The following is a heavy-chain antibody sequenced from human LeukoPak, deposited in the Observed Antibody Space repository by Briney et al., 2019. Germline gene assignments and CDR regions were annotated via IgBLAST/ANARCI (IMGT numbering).Heavy chain of an antibody. D-gene: IGHD3-10*01. Sequence: TGGSLRLSCAASGFTFSSYSMNWVRQAPGKGLEWVSSISSSSSYIYYADSVKGRFTISRDNAKNSLYLQMNSLRAEDTAVYYCAREDYYGSGRPWYFDLWGRGTLVTVSS. CDR2: ISSSSSYI. J-gene: IGHJ2*01. CDR3: AREDYYGSGRPWYFDL. CDR1: GFTFSSYS. V-gene: IGHV3-21*01.